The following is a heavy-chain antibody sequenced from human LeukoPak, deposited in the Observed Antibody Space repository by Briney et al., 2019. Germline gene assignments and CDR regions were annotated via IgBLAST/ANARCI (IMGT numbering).Heavy chain of an antibody. CDR3: ARTYYPNFYYYGMDV. V-gene: IGHV3-33*01. CDR1: GFTFSSYG. Sequence: QPGRSLRLSCAASGFTFSSYGMHWVRQAPGKGLEWVAVIWYDGSNKYYADSVKGRFTISRDNSKNTLYLQMNSLRAEDTAVYYCARTYYPNFYYYGMDVWGKGATVTVSS. J-gene: IGHJ6*04. D-gene: IGHD3-10*01. CDR2: IWYDGSNK.